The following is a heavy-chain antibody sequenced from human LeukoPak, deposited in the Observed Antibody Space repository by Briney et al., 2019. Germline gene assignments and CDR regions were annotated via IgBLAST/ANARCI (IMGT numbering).Heavy chain of an antibody. V-gene: IGHV4-59*01. CDR3: ARDVPTVKGFDP. CDR1: GGSISSYY. Sequence: PSETLSLTCTVSGGSISSYYWSWIRQPPGKGLEWIGYIYYSGSTNYNPSLKSRVTISVDTSKNQFSLKLSSVTAADTAVYYCARDVPTVKGFDPWGQGTLVTVSS. D-gene: IGHD4-11*01. J-gene: IGHJ5*02. CDR2: IYYSGST.